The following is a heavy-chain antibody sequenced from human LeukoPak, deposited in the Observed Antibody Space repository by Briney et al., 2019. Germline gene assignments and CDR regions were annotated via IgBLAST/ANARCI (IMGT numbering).Heavy chain of an antibody. CDR2: INHSGST. CDR1: GGSFSGYY. V-gene: IGHV4-34*01. CDR3: ARGHGQNY. Sequence: SDTLSLTCAVYGGSFSGYYWSWIRQPTGKGLEWIGEINHSGSTNYNPSLKSRVSISVDTSKNQFSLKLSSVTAADTAVYYCARGHGQNYWGQGTLVTVSS. J-gene: IGHJ4*02.